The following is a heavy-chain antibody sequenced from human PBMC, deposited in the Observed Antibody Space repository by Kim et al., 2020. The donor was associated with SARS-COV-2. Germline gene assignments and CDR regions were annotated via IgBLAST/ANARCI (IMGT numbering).Heavy chain of an antibody. J-gene: IGHJ6*02. Sequence: ASVKVSCKASGYTFTSYGISWVRQAPGQGLEWMGWISAYNGNTHYAQKLQGRVTMTTDTSTSTAYMELRSLRSDDTAVYYCARAHTAAAPLYYYYYGMDVWGQGTTVTVSS. CDR3: ARAHTAAAPLYYYYYGMDV. CDR1: GYTFTSYG. D-gene: IGHD6-13*01. CDR2: ISAYNGNT. V-gene: IGHV1-18*01.